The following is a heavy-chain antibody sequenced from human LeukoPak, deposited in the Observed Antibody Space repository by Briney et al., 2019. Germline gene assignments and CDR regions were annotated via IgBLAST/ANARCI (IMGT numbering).Heavy chain of an antibody. Sequence: GGSLRLSCVASGFTFSSYEMNWVRQAPGKGLEWVSYISSSGNRIYYVDSVKGRFTISRDNAKNSLYLQMNSLRAEDTAVYYCARSTLERHGEIDYWGQGTLVTVSS. CDR1: GFTFSSYE. J-gene: IGHJ4*02. D-gene: IGHD1-1*01. V-gene: IGHV3-48*03. CDR2: ISSSGNRI. CDR3: ARSTLERHGEIDY.